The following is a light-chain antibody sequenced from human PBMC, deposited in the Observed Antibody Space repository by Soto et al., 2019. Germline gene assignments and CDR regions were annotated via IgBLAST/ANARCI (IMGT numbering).Light chain of an antibody. J-gene: IGKJ4*01. CDR3: QQSFSNPRT. CDR1: QKIHNF. CDR2: LAS. Sequence: DIQMTQSPSSLSASLGDRVTVTCRASQKIHNFVSWYQQKPGQAPKLLIFLASTVESGVPSRFGGSGSGTDFTPTISSLQPEDFATYYCQQSFSNPRTFGGGSKVDTK. V-gene: IGKV1-39*01.